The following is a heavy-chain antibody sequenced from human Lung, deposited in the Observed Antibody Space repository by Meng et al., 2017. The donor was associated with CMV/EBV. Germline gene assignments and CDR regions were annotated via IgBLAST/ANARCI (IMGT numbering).Heavy chain of an antibody. J-gene: IGHJ4*02. Sequence: SVKVSXKASGDMFSTYAITWVRQAPGQGLEWMGELIPILNAPNYAQKFQGRVRITADKSTTTAYMELSSLRSDDTAVYYCARALREYSSSSSDSWGQGTLVTGSS. CDR1: GDMFSTYA. CDR2: LIPILNAP. V-gene: IGHV1-69*10. D-gene: IGHD6-6*01. CDR3: ARALREYSSSSSDS.